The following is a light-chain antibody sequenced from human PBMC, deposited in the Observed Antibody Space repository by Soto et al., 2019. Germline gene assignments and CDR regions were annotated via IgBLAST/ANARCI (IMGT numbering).Light chain of an antibody. CDR1: QSLLHSNGYNY. V-gene: IGKV2-28*01. CDR3: MQALQTPFT. Sequence: DIVMTQSPLSLPVTPGEPASISCRSSQSLLHSNGYNYLDWYLQKPGQSPQLLIYLGSNRASGVXAXXSGSGSGTDFTLKISRVEAEDVGVYYCMQALQTPFTFGPGTKVDIK. CDR2: LGS. J-gene: IGKJ3*01.